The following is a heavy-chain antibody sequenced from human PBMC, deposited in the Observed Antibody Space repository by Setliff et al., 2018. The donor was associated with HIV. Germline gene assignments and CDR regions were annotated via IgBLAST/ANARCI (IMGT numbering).Heavy chain of an antibody. Sequence: TLSLTCTVSNDSINYQYWAWIRQPPGKGLEWIGSIYYSGNTNYNPSLKSRVTISIDTSKSQFSLKLTSVSAADTAMYYCARGRRRSSTPYYFDYWGQGTLVTVSS. CDR3: ARGRRRSSTPYYFDY. CDR2: IYYSGNT. CDR1: NDSINYQY. V-gene: IGHV4-59*11. J-gene: IGHJ4*02.